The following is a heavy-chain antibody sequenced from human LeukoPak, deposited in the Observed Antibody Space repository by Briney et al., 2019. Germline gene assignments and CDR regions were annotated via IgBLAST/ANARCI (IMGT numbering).Heavy chain of an antibody. CDR2: IKYDGSEK. CDR3: ARIVSTSRLTPPDQKYFDY. Sequence: GGSLRLSCAASGFTFSNYWMSWVRQAPGKGLEWVANIKYDGSEKYFVDSVKGRFTISRDNAKTSLFLQMNSLRDEYAAVYYCARIVSTSRLTPPDQKYFDYWGQGTLVTVSS. V-gene: IGHV3-7*01. J-gene: IGHJ4*02. D-gene: IGHD2-2*01. CDR1: GFTFSNYW.